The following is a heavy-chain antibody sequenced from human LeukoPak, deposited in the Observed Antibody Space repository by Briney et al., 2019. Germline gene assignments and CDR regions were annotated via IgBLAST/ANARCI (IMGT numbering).Heavy chain of an antibody. V-gene: IGHV4-31*03. CDR2: IYYSGST. CDR1: GGSISSGGYY. CDR3: ARDTYYYGSGSRPENWFDP. D-gene: IGHD3-10*01. J-gene: IGHJ5*02. Sequence: PSETLSLTCTVSGGSISSGGYYWSWIRQHPGKGLEWIGYIYYSGSTYYNPSLKSRVTISVDTSKNQFSLKLSSVTAADTAVYYCARDTYYYGSGSRPENWFDPWGQGTLVTVSS.